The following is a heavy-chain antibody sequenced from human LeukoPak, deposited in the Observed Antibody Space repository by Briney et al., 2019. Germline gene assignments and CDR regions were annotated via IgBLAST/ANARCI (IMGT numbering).Heavy chain of an antibody. CDR3: ARAPSGWHATDV. J-gene: IGHJ6*02. CDR1: GFNFARNW. V-gene: IGHV3-74*01. D-gene: IGHD6-19*01. Sequence: GGSLRLSWAYSGFNFARNWMHWVRQTPGKGLMWVSRVQIAGSSTTYADSVKARFTISRTDAKNTLYLQMNSLRAEDTAVHYCARAPSGWHATDVWGQGTTVTVSS. CDR2: VQIAGSST.